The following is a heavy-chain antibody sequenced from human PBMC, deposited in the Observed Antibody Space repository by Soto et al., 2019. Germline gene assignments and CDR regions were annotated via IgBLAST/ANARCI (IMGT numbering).Heavy chain of an antibody. J-gene: IGHJ4*02. CDR1: GGSISSGDYY. V-gene: IGHV4-30-4*01. CDR3: AREEVYYDSSGYPRGIFDY. D-gene: IGHD3-22*01. Sequence: PSETLSLTCTVSGGSISSGDYYWSWIRQPPGKGLEWIGYIYYSGSTYYNPSLKSRVTISVDASKNQFSLKLSSVTAADTAVYYCAREEVYYDSSGYPRGIFDYWGQGTLVTVSS. CDR2: IYYSGST.